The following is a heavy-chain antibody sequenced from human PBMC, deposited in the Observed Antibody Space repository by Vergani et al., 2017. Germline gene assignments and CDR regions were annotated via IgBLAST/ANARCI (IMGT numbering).Heavy chain of an antibody. V-gene: IGHV1-24*01. D-gene: IGHD2-2*02. Sequence: QVQLVQSGAEVKKPGASVKVSCKVSGYTLTELSMHWVRQAPGKGLEWMGGFDPEDGETIYAQKFQGRVTMTEDTSTDTAYMELSSLRSEDTAVYYCATKLGYCSSTSCYTWKPLDYWGQGTLVTVSS. CDR1: GYTLTELS. CDR2: FDPEDGET. CDR3: ATKLGYCSSTSCYTWKPLDY. J-gene: IGHJ4*02.